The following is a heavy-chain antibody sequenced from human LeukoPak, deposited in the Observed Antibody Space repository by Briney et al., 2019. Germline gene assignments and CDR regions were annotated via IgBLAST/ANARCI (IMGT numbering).Heavy chain of an antibody. CDR3: ARKNGLDY. V-gene: IGHV3-7*01. CDR2: IKQDGSEK. Sequence: PGGSLRLSCAASGFSVSSNYISWVRQAPGKGLEWVANIKQDGSEKYYVDSVKGRFTISRDNAKNSLYLQMNSLRAEDTAVYYCARKNGLDYWGQGTPVTVSS. CDR1: GFSVSSNY. J-gene: IGHJ4*02.